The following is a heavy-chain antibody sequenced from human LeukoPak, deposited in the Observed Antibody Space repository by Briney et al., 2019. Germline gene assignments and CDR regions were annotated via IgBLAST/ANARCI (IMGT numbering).Heavy chain of an antibody. J-gene: IGHJ5*02. CDR1: GGSISSYY. D-gene: IGHD3-10*01. CDR3: ARDYGSGSNRGLIWFDP. Sequence: SETLSLTCTVSGGSISSYYWSWIRQPPGKGLEWIGYIYYSGSTNYNPSLKSRVTISVDTSKNQFSLKLSSVTAADTAVYYCARDYGSGSNRGLIWFDPWGQGTLVTVSS. V-gene: IGHV4-59*01. CDR2: IYYSGST.